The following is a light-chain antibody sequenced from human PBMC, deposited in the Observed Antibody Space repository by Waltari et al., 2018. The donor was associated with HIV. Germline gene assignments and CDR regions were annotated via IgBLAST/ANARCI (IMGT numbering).Light chain of an antibody. CDR1: SSDVGGCNY. CDR2: EVT. V-gene: IGLV2-8*01. CDR3: CSYTGYNDFL. Sequence: QSALTQPPSASGSLGQSVTISCTGASSDVGGCNYVSWYQQHPGKAPKLIIFEVTKRPSGVPNRFSGSKSGNTASLTVSGLQADDEADYYCCSYTGYNDFLFGAGTKLTVL. J-gene: IGLJ3*02.